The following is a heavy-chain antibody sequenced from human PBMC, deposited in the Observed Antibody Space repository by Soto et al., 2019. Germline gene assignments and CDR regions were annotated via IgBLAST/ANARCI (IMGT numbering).Heavy chain of an antibody. CDR1: GYSFSSYG. V-gene: IGHV1-18*01. D-gene: IGHD3-22*01. CDR3: SRDRLRGYDSSGFYS. CDR2: INTYNGNR. J-gene: IGHJ4*02. Sequence: QVQLVQSGAELRKPGASVKVSCKASGYSFSSYGINWVRQAPGQGLEWMGWINTYNGNRNYAQKFEDRVTMTTATSTNTVYMELRSLKSDDTAIYDCSRDRLRGYDSSGFYSWGQGTGVTVSS.